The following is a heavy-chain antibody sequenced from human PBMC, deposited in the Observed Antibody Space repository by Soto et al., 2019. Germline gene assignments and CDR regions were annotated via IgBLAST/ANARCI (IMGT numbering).Heavy chain of an antibody. CDR3: ARAPKVSGSAQTRPDF. CDR2: ISPSGTT. Sequence: KPSETLSLTCSLYSGSLSGYYWSWIRQPPGKGLEWIGEISPSGTTNYSPSLKSRVSISVDTSKNQSSLNLTSLTAADTAVYYCARAPKVSGSAQTRPDFWGQGSLVTVSS. CDR1: SGSLSGYY. J-gene: IGHJ4*02. D-gene: IGHD6-6*01. V-gene: IGHV4-34*01.